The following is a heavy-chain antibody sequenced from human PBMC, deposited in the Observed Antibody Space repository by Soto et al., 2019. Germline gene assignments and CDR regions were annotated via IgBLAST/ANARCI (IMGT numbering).Heavy chain of an antibody. CDR1: GCTFSDYY. Sequence: PGGTLRRSCAASGCTFSDYYMSWIRQAPGKGLEWVSYISSSGSTIYYADSVKGRFTISRDNAKNSLYLQMNSLRAEDTAVYYCARDFEDRGAFDIWGQGTMVTVSS. J-gene: IGHJ3*02. CDR3: ARDFEDRGAFDI. CDR2: ISSSGSTI. V-gene: IGHV3-11*01.